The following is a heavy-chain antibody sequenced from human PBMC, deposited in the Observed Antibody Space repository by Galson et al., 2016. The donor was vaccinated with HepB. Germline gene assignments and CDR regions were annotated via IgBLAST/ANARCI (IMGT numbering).Heavy chain of an antibody. CDR2: ISVYNGKI. D-gene: IGHD6-13*01. V-gene: IGHV1-18*01. CDR3: ARDEGGQQLERYYYYGMDV. CDR1: GYTFTSYG. Sequence: SVKVSCKASGYTFTSYGISWVRQAPGQGLELMGWISVYNGKIRYAQKFQGRVTMTTETSTGTAYMELRNLRAGDPAVYYCARDEGGQQLERYYYYGMDVWGQGTTVTVSS. J-gene: IGHJ6*02.